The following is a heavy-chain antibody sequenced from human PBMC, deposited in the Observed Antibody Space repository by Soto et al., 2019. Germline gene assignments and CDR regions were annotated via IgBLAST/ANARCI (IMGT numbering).Heavy chain of an antibody. CDR2: INPKRGGT. Sequence: QVQLVQSGAEVKKPGASVKVSCTASGYSFTDYHIHWVRQAPGQGLEWLGRINPKRGGTSTAQKFEGWVTMTTDTSISTASMELTRLTSDDTAIDYCARGDSTDCSNGVCSFFYNHDMDVWGQGTTVTVSS. J-gene: IGHJ6*02. D-gene: IGHD2-8*01. V-gene: IGHV1-2*04. CDR3: ARGDSTDCSNGVCSFFYNHDMDV. CDR1: GYSFTDYH.